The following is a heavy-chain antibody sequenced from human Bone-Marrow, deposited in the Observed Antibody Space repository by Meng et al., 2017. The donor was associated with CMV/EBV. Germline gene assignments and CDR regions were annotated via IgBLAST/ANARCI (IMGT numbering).Heavy chain of an antibody. V-gene: IGHV3-21*01. J-gene: IGHJ4*01. CDR2: ISSSSSYI. CDR3: AGGVAAAGDY. D-gene: IGHD6-13*01. Sequence: GESLKISCAASGFTFSSYSMNWVRQAPGKGLEWVSSISSSSSYIYYADSVKGRFTISRDNAKNSLYLQMNSLRAEDTAVYYCAGGVAAAGDYWGHGTRVTGSS. CDR1: GFTFSSYS.